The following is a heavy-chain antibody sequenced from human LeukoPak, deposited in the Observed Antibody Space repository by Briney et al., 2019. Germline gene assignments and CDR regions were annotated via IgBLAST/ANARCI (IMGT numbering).Heavy chain of an antibody. V-gene: IGHV4-59*01. D-gene: IGHD4-23*01. CDR1: GGSISKYY. CDR3: ARGRDGGNYTPLDY. CDR2: IYNSGST. J-gene: IGHJ4*02. Sequence: PSETLSLTCTVSGGSISKYYWSWIRQPPGKGLEWIGCIYNSGSTNYNPSLKSRVTISVDTSKNQFSLKLTSVTAADTAVYYCARGRDGGNYTPLDYWGQGTLVTVSS.